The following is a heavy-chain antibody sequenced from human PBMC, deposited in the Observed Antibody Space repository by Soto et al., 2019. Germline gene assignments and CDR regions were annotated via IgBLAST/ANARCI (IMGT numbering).Heavy chain of an antibody. CDR3: ARLGSGYGDLHWYFDL. V-gene: IGHV1-69*01. CDR1: GGTFSSYA. D-gene: IGHD3-10*01. J-gene: IGHJ2*01. Sequence: QVQLVQSGAEVKKPGSSVKVSCKATGGTFSSYAISWVRQAPGQGLEWMGGIIPIFGTANYAQKFQGRVTITADESTSTAYMELSSLRSEDTAVYYCARLGSGYGDLHWYFDLWGRGTLVTVSS. CDR2: IIPIFGTA.